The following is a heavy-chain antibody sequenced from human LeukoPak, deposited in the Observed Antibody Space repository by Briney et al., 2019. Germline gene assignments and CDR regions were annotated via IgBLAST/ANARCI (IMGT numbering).Heavy chain of an antibody. Sequence: GGSLRLSCAASGFTFDDYAMHWVRQAPGKGLEWVSGISWNSGSIGYADSVKGRFTISRDNAKNSLYLQMNSLRAEDMASYYCAKGGGGTNYYYMDVWGKGTTVTVSS. J-gene: IGHJ6*03. D-gene: IGHD1-1*01. V-gene: IGHV3-9*03. CDR2: ISWNSGSI. CDR1: GFTFDDYA. CDR3: AKGGGGTNYYYMDV.